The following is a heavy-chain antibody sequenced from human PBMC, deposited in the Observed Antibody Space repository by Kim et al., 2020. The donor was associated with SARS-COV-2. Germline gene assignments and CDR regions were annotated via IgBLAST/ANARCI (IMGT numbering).Heavy chain of an antibody. CDR3: ARGMFKTGFDV. CDR2: IGGGGIST. D-gene: IGHD3-10*02. J-gene: IGHJ6*02. V-gene: IGHV3-74*01. CDR1: GFTFRSYW. Sequence: GGSLRLSCAASGFTFRSYWINWVRQAPGKGPVWVSRIGGGGISTYYADSVKGRFTVSRDNDENTLYLQMNSLRADDTAVYYCARGMFKTGFDVWGQGTTGTVSS.